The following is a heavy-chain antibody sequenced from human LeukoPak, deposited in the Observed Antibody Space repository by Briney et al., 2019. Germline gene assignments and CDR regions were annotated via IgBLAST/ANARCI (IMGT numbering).Heavy chain of an antibody. CDR1: GFTFSDYS. CDR3: VRYSGDADY. Sequence: PGGSLRLSCTASGFTFSDYSMSWFRQAPGKGLEWVGFIRSKVYGGTTEYAASVKGRFTISRDDSKSIAYLQMNSLKSEETAVYYCVRYSGDADYWGQGTLVTVSS. V-gene: IGHV3-49*03. D-gene: IGHD5-12*01. CDR2: IRSKVYGGTT. J-gene: IGHJ4*02.